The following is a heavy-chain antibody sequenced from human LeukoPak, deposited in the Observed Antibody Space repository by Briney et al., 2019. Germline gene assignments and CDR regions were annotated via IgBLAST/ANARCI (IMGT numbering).Heavy chain of an antibody. CDR1: GFIFSNYG. CDR3: ARDLPVAGTGCYFDY. V-gene: IGHV3-48*04. Sequence: SGGSLRLSCAASGFIFSNYGMNWVRQAPGKGLEWVSYISSSGSTIYYADSVKGRFTISRDNAKNSLYLQMNSPRAEDTAVYYCARDLPVAGTGCYFDYWGQGTLVTVSS. J-gene: IGHJ4*02. D-gene: IGHD6-19*01. CDR2: ISSSGSTI.